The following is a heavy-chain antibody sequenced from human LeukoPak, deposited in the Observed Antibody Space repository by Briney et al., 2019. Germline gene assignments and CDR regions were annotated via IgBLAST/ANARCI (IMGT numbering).Heavy chain of an antibody. CDR3: AREIAEYNWFDP. CDR2: ISGYNSKT. Sequence: ASVKVSCKASDYPFTNFGVSWVRQAPGQGLEWMGWISGYNSKTHYPRKFQGRVTMTTDTSTTTAYMELRSLRSDDTAVYYCAREIAEYNWFDPWGQGTLVTVSS. V-gene: IGHV1-18*01. D-gene: IGHD6-13*01. CDR1: DYPFTNFG. J-gene: IGHJ5*02.